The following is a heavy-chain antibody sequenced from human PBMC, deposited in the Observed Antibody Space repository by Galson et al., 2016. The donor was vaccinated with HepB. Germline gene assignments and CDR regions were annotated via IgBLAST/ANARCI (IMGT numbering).Heavy chain of an antibody. V-gene: IGHV3-48*02. Sequence: SLRLSCAASGLTFKNHWMSWVRQAPGKGLEWVSYISSSSSTIYYADSVKGRFTISRDNAKNSLYLQMNSLRDEDTAVYYCARDGGIPGAAFDIWGQGTMVTVSS. CDR2: ISSSSSTI. CDR3: ARDGGIPGAAFDI. J-gene: IGHJ3*02. CDR1: GLTFKNHW. D-gene: IGHD3-16*01.